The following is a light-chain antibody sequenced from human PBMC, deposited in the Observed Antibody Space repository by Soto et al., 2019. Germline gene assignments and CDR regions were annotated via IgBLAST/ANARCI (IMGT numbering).Light chain of an antibody. V-gene: IGKV1-39*01. J-gene: IGKJ4*01. Sequence: DIQMPQAPSSLSPAVEPTATLTRPASQSISSYLNWYQQKPGKAPKLLIYAASSLQSGVPSRFSGSGSGTDFTLTISSLQPEDFVTYYCQQSYSTPLTFGGGTKVDIK. CDR1: QSISSY. CDR2: AAS. CDR3: QQSYSTPLT.